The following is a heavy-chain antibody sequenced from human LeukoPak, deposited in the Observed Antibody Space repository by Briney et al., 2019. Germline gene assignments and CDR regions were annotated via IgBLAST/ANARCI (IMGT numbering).Heavy chain of an antibody. D-gene: IGHD1-14*01. CDR2: IHPNSGDT. V-gene: IGHV1-2*06. CDR3: ARVSSPLQYNWFDP. Sequence: GASVKASFKASGYTFTVYYLHWVRQAPGQGLEWMGRIHPNSGDTHYAQKFQGRVTMTRDTSISTAYMEFSRLRPDDTAVYYCARVSSPLQYNWFDPWGQGTLVTVSS. J-gene: IGHJ5*02. CDR1: GYTFTVYY.